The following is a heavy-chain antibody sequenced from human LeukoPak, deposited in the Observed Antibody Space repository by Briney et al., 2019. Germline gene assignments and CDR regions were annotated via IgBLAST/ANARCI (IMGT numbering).Heavy chain of an antibody. D-gene: IGHD4-11*01. CDR1: GVSISSFY. J-gene: IGHJ6*02. Sequence: PSETLSLTCTVSGVSISSFYWSWIRQPAGKALEWIGRIYTSGSTNYNPSLKSRVTMSVDTPKNQFSLKLSSVTAADTAVYYCARSSNSEGMDVWGQGTTVTVSS. V-gene: IGHV4-4*07. CDR3: ARSSNSEGMDV. CDR2: IYTSGST.